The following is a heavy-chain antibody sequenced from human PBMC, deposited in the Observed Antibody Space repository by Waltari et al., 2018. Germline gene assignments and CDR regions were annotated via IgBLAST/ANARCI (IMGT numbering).Heavy chain of an antibody. CDR2: IYTSGST. V-gene: IGHV4-4*07. CDR3: ARDRIVGATGWFDP. Sequence: QVQLQESGPGLVKPSETLSLTCTVSGGSISSYYWSWIRQPAGKGLEWIGRIYTSGSTNYNPPRKSRVTMSVDTSKNQFSLKLSSVTAADTAVYYCARDRIVGATGWFDPWGQGTLVTVSS. J-gene: IGHJ5*02. D-gene: IGHD1-26*01. CDR1: GGSISSYY.